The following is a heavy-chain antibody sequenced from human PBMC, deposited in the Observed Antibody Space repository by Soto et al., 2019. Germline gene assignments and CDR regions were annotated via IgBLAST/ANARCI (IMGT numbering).Heavy chain of an antibody. J-gene: IGHJ6*03. V-gene: IGHV3-20*01. Sequence: GGSLRLSCAASGFTFDDYGMSWVRQAPGKGLEWVSGINWNGGSTGYADSVKGRFTISRDNSKNSLYLQMNRLRAEDQDLNHCGRGRAPGMTRTAVRLPDYYYYLDDWGKGTTVTVSS. CDR1: GFTFDDYG. CDR2: INWNGGST. CDR3: GRGRAPGMTRTAVRLPDYYYYLDD. D-gene: IGHD3-10*01.